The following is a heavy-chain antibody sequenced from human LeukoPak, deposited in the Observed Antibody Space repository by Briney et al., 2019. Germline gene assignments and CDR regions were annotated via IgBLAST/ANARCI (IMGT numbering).Heavy chain of an antibody. CDR3: ARDSGGPSWNYAWYYFDY. CDR1: GGTFSSYA. D-gene: IGHD1-7*01. V-gene: IGHV1-69*13. J-gene: IGHJ4*02. Sequence: SVKVSCKASGGTFSSYAIGWARQAPGQGLEWMGGIIPIFGTANYAQKFQGRVTITADESTSTAYMELSSLRSEDTAVYYCARDSGGPSWNYAWYYFDYWGQGTLVTVSS. CDR2: IIPIFGTA.